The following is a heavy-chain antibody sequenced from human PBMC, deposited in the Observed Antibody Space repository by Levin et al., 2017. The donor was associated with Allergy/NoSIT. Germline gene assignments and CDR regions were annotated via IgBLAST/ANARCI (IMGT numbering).Heavy chain of an antibody. CDR1: GFTFSSYG. V-gene: IGHV3-33*01. Sequence: QTGGSLRLSCAASGFTFSSYGMHWVRQAPGKGLEWVAVIWYDGSNKYYADSVKGRFTISRDNSKNTLYLQMNSLRAEDTAVYYCARERGVWEPADYWGQGTLVTVSS. J-gene: IGHJ4*02. CDR2: IWYDGSNK. D-gene: IGHD1-26*01. CDR3: ARERGVWEPADY.